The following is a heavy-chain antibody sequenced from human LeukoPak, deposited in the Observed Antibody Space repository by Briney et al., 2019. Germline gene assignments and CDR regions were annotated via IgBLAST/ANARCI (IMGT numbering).Heavy chain of an antibody. D-gene: IGHD5-24*01. CDR3: ARDLLEGYTKRAFDS. V-gene: IGHV4-59*11. CDR1: GGSITSHY. CDR2: IHYSGST. J-gene: IGHJ3*02. Sequence: SETLSLTCTLSGGSITSHYWNWIRQTPGKGLEWIGYIHYSGSTHYNPSLKSQVTMSLDTSKNQLSLTLSSVTAADTAVYYCARDLLEGYTKRAFDSWGQGTIVTVSS.